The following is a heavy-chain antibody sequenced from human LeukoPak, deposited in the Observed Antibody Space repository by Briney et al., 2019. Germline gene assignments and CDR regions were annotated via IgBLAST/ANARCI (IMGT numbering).Heavy chain of an antibody. Sequence: GGSLRLSCAGSGFTVSSNYMSWVRQAPGKGLEWVSVIYSGGTTYYADSVKGRFTISRDNSKNTLYLQMNSLRAEDTAVYYCARVGHYDSSGYFIFSSSDYWGQGTLVTVSS. CDR3: ARVGHYDSSGYFIFSSSDY. CDR2: IYSGGTT. J-gene: IGHJ4*02. V-gene: IGHV3-66*01. CDR1: GFTVSSNY. D-gene: IGHD3-22*01.